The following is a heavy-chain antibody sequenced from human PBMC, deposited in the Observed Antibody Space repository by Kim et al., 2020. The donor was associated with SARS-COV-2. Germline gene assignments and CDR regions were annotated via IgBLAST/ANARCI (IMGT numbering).Heavy chain of an antibody. J-gene: IGHJ5*02. D-gene: IGHD6-6*01. CDR3: ASGLVRGYNWFDP. V-gene: IGHV4-39*01. Sequence: YNPSLKSRVTISVDTSKNQFSLKLSSVTAADTAVYYCASGLVRGYNWFDPWGQGTLVTVSS.